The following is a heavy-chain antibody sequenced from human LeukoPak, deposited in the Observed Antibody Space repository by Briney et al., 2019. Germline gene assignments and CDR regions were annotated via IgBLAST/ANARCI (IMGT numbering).Heavy chain of an antibody. CDR3: ASSTVSPFDY. Sequence: ASVKVSCKASGYTFTSYDINWVRQATGQGLEWMGWMNPNSGNTGYAQKFQGRVTITADESTSTAYMELSSLRSEDTAVYYCASSTVSPFDYWGQGTLVTVSS. D-gene: IGHD4-17*01. J-gene: IGHJ4*02. CDR2: MNPNSGNT. V-gene: IGHV1-8*03. CDR1: GYTFTSYD.